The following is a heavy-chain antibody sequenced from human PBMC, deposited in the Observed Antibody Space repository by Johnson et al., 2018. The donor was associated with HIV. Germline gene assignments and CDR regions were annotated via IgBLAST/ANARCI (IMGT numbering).Heavy chain of an antibody. CDR3: AKDEGAGLDAFDI. V-gene: IGHV3-23*04. CDR1: GFTFSSYA. J-gene: IGHJ3*02. Sequence: EQLVESGGGVVQPGRSLRLSCAASGFTFSSYAMSWVRQAPGKGLEWVSAISGSGGSTYYADSVKGRFTISRDNSKNTLYLQMNSLRAEDTAVYYCAKDEGAGLDAFDIWGQGTMVTVSS. D-gene: IGHD1-26*01. CDR2: ISGSGGST.